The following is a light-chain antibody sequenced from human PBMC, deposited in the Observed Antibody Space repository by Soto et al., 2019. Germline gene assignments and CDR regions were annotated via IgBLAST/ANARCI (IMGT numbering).Light chain of an antibody. Sequence: QAVVTQPPSASGTPGQRVTISCSGSSSNIGSNTANWYQQLPGTAPKLLICTNNQRPSGVPDRFSGSKSGTSASLAISGLQSEDEADYYCAAWDDSLNGVVFGGGTKLTVL. V-gene: IGLV1-44*01. CDR3: AAWDDSLNGVV. CDR1: SSNIGSNT. J-gene: IGLJ2*01. CDR2: TNN.